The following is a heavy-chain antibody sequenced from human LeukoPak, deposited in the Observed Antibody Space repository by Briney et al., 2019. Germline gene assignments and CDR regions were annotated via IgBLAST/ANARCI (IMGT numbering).Heavy chain of an antibody. D-gene: IGHD5-18*01. V-gene: IGHV3-49*03. CDR2: IRSKAYGGTT. CDR3: TSTPGDTAMVGVY. J-gene: IGHJ4*02. CDR1: GFTFGDYA. Sequence: GGSLRLSCTASGFTFGDYAMSWFRQAPGKGLEWVGFIRSKAYGGTTEYAASVKGRFTISRDDSKSIAYLQMNSLKTEDTAVYYRTSTPGDTAMVGVYWGQGTLVTVSS.